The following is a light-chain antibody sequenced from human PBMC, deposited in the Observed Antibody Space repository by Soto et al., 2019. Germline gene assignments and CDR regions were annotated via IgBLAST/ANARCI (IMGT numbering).Light chain of an antibody. CDR2: DAS. CDR1: QSINTF. CDR3: QQRSIWPLT. Sequence: EVLLTQSPATLSVSPGESVTLSCRASQSINTFLAWYQQKPGQAPRILIYDASYRAAGIPARFSGRGSGTDFTLTINRLEPEDFAVYHCQQRSIWPLTFGGGTRVE. J-gene: IGKJ4*01. V-gene: IGKV3-11*01.